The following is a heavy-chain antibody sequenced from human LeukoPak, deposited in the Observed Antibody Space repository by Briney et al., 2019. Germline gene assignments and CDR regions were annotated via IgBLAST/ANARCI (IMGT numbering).Heavy chain of an antibody. CDR3: ARGPLGYCSTGSCAFDV. Sequence: PGGSLRLSCPVSGFTFSRYWMSWVRQAPGEGPEWVANIKQDGSEEYYVDSVKGRFTISRDNAMESLYLQMNSLRAEDTAVYYCARGPLGYCSTGSCAFDVWGQGAMVIVSS. CDR2: IKQDGSEE. D-gene: IGHD2-15*01. CDR1: GFTFSRYW. V-gene: IGHV3-7*01. J-gene: IGHJ3*01.